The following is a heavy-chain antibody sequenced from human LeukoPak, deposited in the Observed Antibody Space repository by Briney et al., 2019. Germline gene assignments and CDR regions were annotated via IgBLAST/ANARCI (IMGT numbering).Heavy chain of an antibody. D-gene: IGHD4-17*01. CDR1: GYTFTGYY. CDR2: INPNSGGT. Sequence: ASVKVSCKASGYTFTGYYMHWVRQAPGQGLEWMGWINPNSGGTNYAQKFQGRVTMTRDTSISTAYMELSRRRSDDTAVYYCARDLVAATVTTYYYYYYYMDVWGKGTTVTVSS. CDR3: ARDLVAATVTTYYYYYYYMDV. J-gene: IGHJ6*03. V-gene: IGHV1-2*02.